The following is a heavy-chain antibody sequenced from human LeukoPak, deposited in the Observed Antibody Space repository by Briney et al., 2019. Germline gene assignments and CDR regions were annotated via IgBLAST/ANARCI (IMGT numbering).Heavy chain of an antibody. CDR3: ARVGSYYFRYFDY. J-gene: IGHJ4*02. V-gene: IGHV3-23*01. Sequence: GGSLRLSCAASGFTFSSYAMSWVRQAPGKGLEWVSAISGSGGSTYYADSVKGRFTISRDNSKNTLYLQMNSLRAEDTAVYYCARVGSYYFRYFDYWGQGTLVTVSS. D-gene: IGHD1-26*01. CDR2: ISGSGGST. CDR1: GFTFSSYA.